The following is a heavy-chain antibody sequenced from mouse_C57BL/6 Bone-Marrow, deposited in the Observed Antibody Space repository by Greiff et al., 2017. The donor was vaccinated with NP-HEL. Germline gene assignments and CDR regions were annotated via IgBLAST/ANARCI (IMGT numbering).Heavy chain of an antibody. D-gene: IGHD2-5*01. J-gene: IGHJ4*01. CDR2: IDPSDSYT. Sequence: QVQLQQSGAELVMPGASVKLSCKASGYTFTSYWMHWVKQRPGQGLEWIGEIDPSDSYTNYNQKFKGKSTLTVDKSSSTAYMQLSSLTSEDSAVDYCARRGNYSKYYAIDYWGQGTSVTVSS. V-gene: IGHV1-69*01. CDR3: ARRGNYSKYYAIDY. CDR1: GYTFTSYW.